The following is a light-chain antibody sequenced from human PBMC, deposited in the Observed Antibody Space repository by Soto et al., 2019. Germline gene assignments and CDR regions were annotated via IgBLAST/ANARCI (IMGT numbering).Light chain of an antibody. J-gene: IGLJ1*01. CDR2: DVS. V-gene: IGLV2-14*01. Sequence: QSVLTQPASVSGSPGQSITISCTGTSSDVGGYNYVSWYQQHPGKVTKLMIYDVSNRPSGVSIRFSGSKSGNTASLTISGLQAEDEADYYCSSYTSSSTLGVFGTGTKVTVL. CDR1: SSDVGGYNY. CDR3: SSYTSSSTLGV.